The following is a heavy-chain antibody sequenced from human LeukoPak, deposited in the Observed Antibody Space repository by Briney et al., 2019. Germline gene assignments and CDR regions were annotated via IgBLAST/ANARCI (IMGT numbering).Heavy chain of an antibody. CDR1: GFTLSSYA. CDR3: ATQSEGSAAWYSLHYDF. V-gene: IGHV3-23*01. D-gene: IGHD6-13*01. J-gene: IGHJ4*02. CDR2: VDDGGGGT. Sequence: PGGSLRLSCAASGFTLSSYAMTWVRLAPGRGLEWVSSVDDGGGGTYYAYSVKGRFTISRDNSKDTLYLQMNGLRAEDTAVYFCATQSEGSAAWYSLHYDFCGQGTLVTVSS.